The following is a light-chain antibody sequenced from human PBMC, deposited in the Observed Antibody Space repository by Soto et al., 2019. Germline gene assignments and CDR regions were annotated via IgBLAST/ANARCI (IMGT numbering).Light chain of an antibody. CDR3: SSYTSSAPFYV. J-gene: IGLJ1*01. CDR1: STDVDGYDY. CDR2: DVN. V-gene: IGLV2-14*03. Sequence: QSALTQPASVSGSPGQSITISCTGASTDVDGYDYVSWYQQHPGQAPKLMIYDVNNRPSGVSYRFSGSKSGDTASLTISGLQAEDDADYYCSSYTSSAPFYVFGTVTKVTVL.